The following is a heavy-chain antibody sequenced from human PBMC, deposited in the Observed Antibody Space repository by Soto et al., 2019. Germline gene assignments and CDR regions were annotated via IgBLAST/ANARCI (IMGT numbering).Heavy chain of an antibody. D-gene: IGHD3-10*01. CDR2: ISGSGGST. CDR3: AKSRLTMVRGVHYYYYGMDV. J-gene: IGHJ6*02. V-gene: IGHV3-23*01. Sequence: SLRLSCAASGFTFSSYAMSWVRQAPGKGLEWVSAISGSGGSTYYADSVKGRFTISRDNSKNTLYLQMNSLRAEDTAVYYCAKSRLTMVRGVHYYYYGMDVWGQGTTVTVSS. CDR1: GFTFSSYA.